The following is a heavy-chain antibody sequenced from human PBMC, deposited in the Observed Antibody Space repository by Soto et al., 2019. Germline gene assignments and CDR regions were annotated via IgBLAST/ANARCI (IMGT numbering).Heavy chain of an antibody. CDR1: GGSVSTGMKY. CDR2: MYKTGET. D-gene: IGHD3-10*01. CDR3: MKAHESGDFLGMSV. V-gene: IGHV4-61*01. Sequence: SETLSLTCTVSGGSVSTGMKYWGWVRQPPGKALEFIGYMYKTGETLLNSSLKSRVTLSMETSKNQFSLTLSSVTAADTAVYFCMKAHESGDFLGMSVWGPGTTVTVSS. J-gene: IGHJ6*02.